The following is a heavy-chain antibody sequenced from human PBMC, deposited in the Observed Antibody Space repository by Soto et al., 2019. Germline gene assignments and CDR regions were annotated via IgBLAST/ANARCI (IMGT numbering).Heavy chain of an antibody. J-gene: IGHJ4*02. D-gene: IGHD6-19*01. CDR2: ISSSSSYI. V-gene: IGHV3-21*01. CDR3: ARGPKYSSCWYYFDY. CDR1: GFTFSSYS. Sequence: EVQLVESGGGLVKPGGSLRLSCAASGFTFSSYSMNWVRQAPGKGLEWVSSISSSSSYIYYADSVKGRFTISRDNAKNSLYLEMNSLRAEDTAVYYCARGPKYSSCWYYFDYWGQGTLVTVSS.